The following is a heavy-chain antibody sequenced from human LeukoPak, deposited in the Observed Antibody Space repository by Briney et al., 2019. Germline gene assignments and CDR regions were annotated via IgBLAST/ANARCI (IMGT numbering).Heavy chain of an antibody. Sequence: NPSETLSLTCAVYGGSFSGYYWSWIRQPPGKGLEWIGEINHSGSTNYNPSLKSRVTISVDTSKNQFSLKLSSVTAADTAVYYCARAPYYYDSSGYYYNVWGKGTTVTVSS. J-gene: IGHJ6*04. D-gene: IGHD3-22*01. V-gene: IGHV4-34*01. CDR3: ARAPYYYDSSGYYYNV. CDR2: INHSGST. CDR1: GGSFSGYY.